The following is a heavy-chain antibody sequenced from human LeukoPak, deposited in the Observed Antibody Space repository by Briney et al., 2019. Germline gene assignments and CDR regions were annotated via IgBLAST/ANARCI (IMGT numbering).Heavy chain of an antibody. V-gene: IGHV4-59*01. CDR1: GGSISSYY. Sequence: SETLSLTCTVSGGSISSYYWSWIRQPPGKGLEWLGYIYYSGSTNYNPSLKSRVTISVDTSKNQFSLKLSSVTAADTAVYYCAREPRKQQLAFAFDIWGQGTMVTVSS. CDR2: IYYSGST. J-gene: IGHJ3*02. D-gene: IGHD6-13*01. CDR3: AREPRKQQLAFAFDI.